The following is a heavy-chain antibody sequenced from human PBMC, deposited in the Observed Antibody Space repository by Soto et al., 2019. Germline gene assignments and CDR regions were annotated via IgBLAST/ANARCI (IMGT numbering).Heavy chain of an antibody. Sequence: ASVKVSCKASGYTFTSYGISWVRQAPGQGLEWMGWISAYNGNTNYAQKLQGRVTMTTDTSTSTAYMELRSLRSDDTAVYYCARGVYYDFWSGYYEYNFDYWGQGTLVTVSS. CDR1: GYTFTSYG. CDR2: ISAYNGNT. CDR3: ARGVYYDFWSGYYEYNFDY. J-gene: IGHJ4*02. D-gene: IGHD3-3*01. V-gene: IGHV1-18*01.